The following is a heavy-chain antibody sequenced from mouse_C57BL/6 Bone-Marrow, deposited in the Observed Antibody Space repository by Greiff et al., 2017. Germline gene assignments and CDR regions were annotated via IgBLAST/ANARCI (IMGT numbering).Heavy chain of an antibody. CDR3: AREVIYYGNSYWYFDV. CDR2: ISYDGSN. Sequence: EVQLVESGPGLVKPSQSLSLTCSVTGYSITSGYYWNWIRQFPANKLEWMGYISYDGSNNYNPSLKNRISITRYTSKNQFFLKLNSVTTDDTATYYCAREVIYYGNSYWYFDVWGTGTTVTVSS. J-gene: IGHJ1*03. CDR1: GYSITSGYY. D-gene: IGHD2-1*01. V-gene: IGHV3-6*01.